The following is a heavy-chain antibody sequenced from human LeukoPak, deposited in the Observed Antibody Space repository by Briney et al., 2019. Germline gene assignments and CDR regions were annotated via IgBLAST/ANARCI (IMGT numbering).Heavy chain of an antibody. J-gene: IGHJ4*02. CDR3: AKDMGHVGVALD. Sequence: PGGSLRLSCAASGFTFRNYAMHWVRQAPGKGLEWVSSISWNSGNIDYADSVKGRFTISRDSAKNSLYLQMNSLRAEDTALYYCAKDMGHVGVALDWGQGTLVTVSS. D-gene: IGHD1-26*01. CDR2: ISWNSGNI. V-gene: IGHV3-9*01. CDR1: GFTFRNYA.